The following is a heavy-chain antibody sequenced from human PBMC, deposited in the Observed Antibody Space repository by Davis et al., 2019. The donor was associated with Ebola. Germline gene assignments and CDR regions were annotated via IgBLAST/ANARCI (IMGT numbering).Heavy chain of an antibody. CDR2: ISWNSGSI. CDR1: GFTFDDYA. CDR3: AREPNYSSGYYFDS. D-gene: IGHD6-19*01. J-gene: IGHJ4*02. Sequence: SLKISCAASGFTFDDYAMHWVRQAPGKGLEWVSGISWNSGSIGYADSVKGRFTISRDNAKNSLYLQMNSLRAEDTAIYYCAREPNYSSGYYFDSWGQGVLVTVSS. V-gene: IGHV3-9*01.